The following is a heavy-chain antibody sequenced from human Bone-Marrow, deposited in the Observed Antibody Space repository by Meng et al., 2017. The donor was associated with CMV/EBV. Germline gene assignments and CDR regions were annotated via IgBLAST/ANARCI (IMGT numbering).Heavy chain of an antibody. CDR3: ARTSGTGSSWMFDY. CDR2: IYHSGST. V-gene: IGHV4-38-2*01. J-gene: IGHJ4*02. CDR1: GGSFSGYY. D-gene: IGHD6-13*01. Sequence: GSLRLSCAVYGGSFSGYYWGWIRQPPGKGLEWIGSIYHSGSTYYNPSLKSRVTISVDTSKNQFSLKLSSVTAADTAVYYCARTSGTGSSWMFDYWGQGTLVTVSS.